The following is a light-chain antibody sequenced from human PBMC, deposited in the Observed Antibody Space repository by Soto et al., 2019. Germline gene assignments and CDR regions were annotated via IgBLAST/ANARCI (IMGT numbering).Light chain of an antibody. J-gene: IGKJ3*01. Sequence: EIVLTQSPGTLSLSPGERATLSCRASQSASNSHLAWYQQKTGQAPSLLIYNAFRRAAGIPDRFSGSGSGTDSTLTISRPDPEHFAVYYCQQYDGSPFTFSPGTKVDVK. V-gene: IGKV3-20*01. CDR2: NAF. CDR1: QSASNSH. CDR3: QQYDGSPFT.